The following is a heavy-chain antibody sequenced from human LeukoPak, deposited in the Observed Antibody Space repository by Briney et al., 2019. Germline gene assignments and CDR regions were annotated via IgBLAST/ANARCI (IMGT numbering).Heavy chain of an antibody. CDR2: ISAYNGNT. V-gene: IGHV1-18*01. CDR3: ARGFIAAAGSTPQLNWFDP. D-gene: IGHD6-13*01. CDR1: GYTFTSYG. Sequence: ASVKVSCKASGYTFTSYGISWVRQAPGQGLEWIGWISAYNGNTNYAQKLQGRVTMTTDTSTSTAYMELRSLRSDDTAVYYCARGFIAAAGSTPQLNWFDPWGQGTLVTVSS. J-gene: IGHJ5*02.